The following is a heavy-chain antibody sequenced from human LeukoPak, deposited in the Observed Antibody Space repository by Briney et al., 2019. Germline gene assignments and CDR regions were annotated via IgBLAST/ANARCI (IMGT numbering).Heavy chain of an antibody. CDR2: IWSDGTNK. Sequence: GGSLRLSCAASGFTFSSNAMHWVRQAPGKGLEWVAVIWSDGTNKYYQDSMKGRFTISRDNSKNTLYLQMNSLRAEDTAIYYCVSPPYYFDSGNYYGGYWGQGTLVTVSS. D-gene: IGHD3-22*01. V-gene: IGHV3-33*01. J-gene: IGHJ4*02. CDR1: GFTFSSNA. CDR3: VSPPYYFDSGNYYGGY.